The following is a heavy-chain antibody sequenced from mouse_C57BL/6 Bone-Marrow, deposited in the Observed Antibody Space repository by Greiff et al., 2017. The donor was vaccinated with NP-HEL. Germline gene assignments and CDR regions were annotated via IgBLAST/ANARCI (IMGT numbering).Heavy chain of an antibody. Sequence: EVKLQESGGGLVKPGGSLKLSCAASGFTFSSYAMSWVRQTPEKRLEWVATISDGGSYTYYPDNVKGRFTISRDNAKNNLYLQMSHLKSEDTAMYYCARTVGRSAWFAYWGQGTLVTVSA. J-gene: IGHJ3*01. CDR2: ISDGGSYT. D-gene: IGHD4-1*01. CDR1: GFTFSSYA. V-gene: IGHV5-4*03. CDR3: ARTVGRSAWFAY.